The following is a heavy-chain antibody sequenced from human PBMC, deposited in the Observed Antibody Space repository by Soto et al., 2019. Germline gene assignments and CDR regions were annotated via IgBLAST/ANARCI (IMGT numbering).Heavy chain of an antibody. CDR2: IYYSGST. CDR1: GVSLSSYY. V-gene: IGHV4-59*08. Sequence: SETLSLTCTVSGVSLSSYYLNWIRQPPGKGLEWIGYIYYSGSTNYNPSLKSRVTISVDTSKNQFSLKLSSVTAADTAVYYCARTGTNGPYDYWGQGTLVTVSS. J-gene: IGHJ4*02. D-gene: IGHD1-1*01. CDR3: ARTGTNGPYDY.